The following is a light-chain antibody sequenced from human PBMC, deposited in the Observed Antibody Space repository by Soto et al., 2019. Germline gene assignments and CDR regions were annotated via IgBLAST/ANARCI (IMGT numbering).Light chain of an antibody. CDR2: NTS. V-gene: IGLV1-40*01. Sequence: QSDLTQPPSVSGAPGQRVTISCTGSSSNIGAGYDVYWYQQLPGKPPKLLIYNTSTRPSGVPDRFSGSKSGTAGSLAITGLRAEDEADYHCQSYDISLTAVVFGGGTKLTVL. J-gene: IGLJ2*01. CDR1: SSNIGAGYD. CDR3: QSYDISLTAVV.